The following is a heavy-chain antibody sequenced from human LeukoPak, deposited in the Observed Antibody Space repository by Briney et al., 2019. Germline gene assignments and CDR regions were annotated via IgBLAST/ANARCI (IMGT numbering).Heavy chain of an antibody. CDR1: GFTFSSYW. D-gene: IGHD3-9*01. J-gene: IGHJ4*02. CDR2: ISGSGGST. Sequence: GGSLRLSCAASGFTFSSYWMSWVRQAPGKGLEWVSAISGSGGSTYYADSVKGRFTISRDNSKNTLYLQMNSLRAEDTAVYYCAKGYYDILTGYWGHFDYWGQGTLATVSS. CDR3: AKGYYDILTGYWGHFDY. V-gene: IGHV3-23*01.